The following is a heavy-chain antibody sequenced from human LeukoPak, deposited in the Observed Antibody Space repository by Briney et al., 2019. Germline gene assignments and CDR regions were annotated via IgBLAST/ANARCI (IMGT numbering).Heavy chain of an antibody. CDR1: GGSFSGFF. D-gene: IGHD6-19*01. J-gene: IGHJ4*02. V-gene: IGHV4-34*01. Sequence: SETLSLTCAVYGGSFSGFFWTWIRQPPGKGLEWIGEINHSGSTNYNPSLKSRVTISVDTSKNQFSLKLSSVTVADTAVYYCAGERGEEYSSGWYKTNFFDNWGQGIRVTVSS. CDR2: INHSGST. CDR3: AGERGEEYSSGWYKTNFFDN.